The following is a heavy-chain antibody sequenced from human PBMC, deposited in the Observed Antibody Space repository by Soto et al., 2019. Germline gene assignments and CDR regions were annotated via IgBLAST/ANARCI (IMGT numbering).Heavy chain of an antibody. Sequence: SETLSLTCTVSGGSISSGRYYWSWIRQHPGKGREWIGYIYYSGSTYYNPSLKSRVTISVDTSKNQFSLKLSSVTAADTAVYYCERIGGYSNYFRYYYGMDVWGQGTTVT. CDR3: ERIGGYSNYFRYYYGMDV. CDR2: IYYSGST. CDR1: GGSISSGRYY. J-gene: IGHJ6*02. V-gene: IGHV4-31*03. D-gene: IGHD4-4*01.